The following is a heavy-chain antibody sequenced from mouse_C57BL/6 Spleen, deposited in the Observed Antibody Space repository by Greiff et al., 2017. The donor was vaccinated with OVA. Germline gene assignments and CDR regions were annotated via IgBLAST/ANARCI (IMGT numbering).Heavy chain of an antibody. CDR1: GYTFTDYY. V-gene: IGHV1-26*01. CDR2: INPNNGGT. D-gene: IGHD2-4*01. J-gene: IGHJ2*01. CDR3: ARSGVYDYDADYLDY. Sequence: EVQLQQSGPELVKPGASVKISCKASGYTFTDYYMNWVKQSHGKSLEWIGDINPNNGGTSYNQKFKGKATLTVDKSSSTAYMELRSLTSEDSAVYYCARSGVYDYDADYLDYWGQGTTLTVSS.